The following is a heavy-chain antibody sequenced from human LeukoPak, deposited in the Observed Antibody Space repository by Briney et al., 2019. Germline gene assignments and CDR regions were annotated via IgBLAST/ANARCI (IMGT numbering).Heavy chain of an antibody. V-gene: IGHV3-33*06. D-gene: IGHD1-1*01. CDR3: AKVRGSGGALDY. CDR1: GFTFSSYG. J-gene: IGHJ4*02. Sequence: GGSLRLSCAASGFTFSSYGMHWVRQAPGKGLEGVAVIWYDGSNKYYADSVKGRFTISRDNSKNTLYLQMNSLRAEDTAVYYCAKVRGSGGALDYWGQGTLVTVSS. CDR2: IWYDGSNK.